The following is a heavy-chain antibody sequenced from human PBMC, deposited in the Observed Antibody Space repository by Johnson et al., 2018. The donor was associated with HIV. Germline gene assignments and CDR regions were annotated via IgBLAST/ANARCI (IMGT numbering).Heavy chain of an antibody. V-gene: IGHV3-20*04. CDR3: AKGFGASSGAFDI. CDR1: GFTFDDYG. J-gene: IGHJ3*02. CDR2: INWNGGST. D-gene: IGHD3-10*01. Sequence: VQLVESGGGVVQPGRSLRLSCAASGFTFDDYGMSWVRQAPGKGLEWVSGINWNGGSTGYADSVKGRFTISRDNSKNTLYLQMNSLRAEDTAVYYCAKGFGASSGAFDIWGQGTMVTVSS.